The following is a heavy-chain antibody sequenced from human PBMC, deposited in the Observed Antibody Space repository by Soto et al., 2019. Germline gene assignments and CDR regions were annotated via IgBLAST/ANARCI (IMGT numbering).Heavy chain of an antibody. V-gene: IGHV3-64D*06. CDR2: ISSNGIST. J-gene: IGHJ3*01. D-gene: IGHD2-15*01. CDR3: VKDEGFCTGGNCYSVARGGFDL. CDR1: GFALSSYA. Sequence: GRALTLSGSASGFALSSYAMHWVRQAPGKGLEYVSSISSNGISTYYADSVKGRFTISRDNSQNTLYIQMNSLRPDDTALYYCVKDEGFCTGGNCYSVARGGFDLWGQGTMVTVSS.